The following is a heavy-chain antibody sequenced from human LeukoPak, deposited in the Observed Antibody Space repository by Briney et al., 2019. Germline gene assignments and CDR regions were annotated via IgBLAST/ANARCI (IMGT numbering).Heavy chain of an antibody. CDR1: GYTFTSYD. V-gene: IGHV1-8*03. D-gene: IGHD2-2*01. CDR3: AGFNQLSDAFDI. Sequence: ASVKVSCKASGYTFTSYDINWVRQATGQGLEWMGWMNPNSGNTGYAQKFQGRVTITRNTSISTAYMELSSLRSEDTAVYYCAGFNQLSDAFDIWGQGTMVTVSS. CDR2: MNPNSGNT. J-gene: IGHJ3*02.